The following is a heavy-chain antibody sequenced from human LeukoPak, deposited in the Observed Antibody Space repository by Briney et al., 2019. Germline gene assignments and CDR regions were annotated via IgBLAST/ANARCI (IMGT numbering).Heavy chain of an antibody. CDR2: IYYSGST. CDR1: GGSISSYY. CDR3: ARDRRYCSGGSCYSGPDY. D-gene: IGHD2-15*01. V-gene: IGHV4-59*01. Sequence: SETLSLTCTVSGGSISSYYWSWIRQPPGKGLEWIGYIYYSGSTNYNPSLKSRVTISVDTSKNQFSLKLSSVTAADTAVYYCARDRRYCSGGSCYSGPDYWGQGTLVTVSS. J-gene: IGHJ4*02.